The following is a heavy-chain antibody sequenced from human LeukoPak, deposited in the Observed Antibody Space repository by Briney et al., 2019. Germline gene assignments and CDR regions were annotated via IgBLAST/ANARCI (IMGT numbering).Heavy chain of an antibody. CDR1: DGSISSGGHS. J-gene: IGHJ6*02. D-gene: IGHD3-3*01. V-gene: IGHV4-30-2*01. Sequence: KTSQTLSLTCTVSDGSISSGGHSWSWIRLPPGKGLEWIGYIYHSGSGSTYYNPSLKSRVTISIDKSKNQFSLKLNSVTAADTAVYYCARINDFWSGPTLDVWGQGTTVTVSS. CDR3: ARINDFWSGPTLDV. CDR2: IYHSGSGST.